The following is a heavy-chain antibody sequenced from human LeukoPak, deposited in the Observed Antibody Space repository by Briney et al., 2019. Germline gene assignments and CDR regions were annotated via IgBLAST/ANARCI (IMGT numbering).Heavy chain of an antibody. V-gene: IGHV1-69*05. Sequence: SVKVSCKASGGTFSGYAISWVRQAPGQGLEWMGGIIPIFGTANYAQKFQGRVTITTDESTSTAYMELSSLRSEDTAVYYCARAFAAANAFDIWGQGTMVTVSS. CDR2: IIPIFGTA. D-gene: IGHD2-2*01. CDR3: ARAFAAANAFDI. J-gene: IGHJ3*02. CDR1: GGTFSGYA.